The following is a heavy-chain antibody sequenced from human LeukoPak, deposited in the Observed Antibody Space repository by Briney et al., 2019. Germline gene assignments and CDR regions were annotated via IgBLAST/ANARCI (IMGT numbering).Heavy chain of an antibody. J-gene: IGHJ5*02. V-gene: IGHV1-46*01. CDR2: INPSGGSA. CDR3: ARGVGATGGEDWFDP. CDR1: GYTFTSYY. Sequence: ASVKVSCKASGYTFTSYYMHWVRQAPGQGLEWMGIINPSGGSASYAQKFQGRVTMTRDMSTSTVYMELSSLRSEDTAVYYCARGVGATGGEDWFDPWGQGTLVTVSS. D-gene: IGHD1-26*01.